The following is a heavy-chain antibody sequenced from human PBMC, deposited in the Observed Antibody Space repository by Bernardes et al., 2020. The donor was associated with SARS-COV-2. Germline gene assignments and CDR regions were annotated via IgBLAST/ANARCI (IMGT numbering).Heavy chain of an antibody. Sequence: GGSLRLSCAASGFTFSSYWMHWVRQAPGKGLVWVSRINSDGSSTSYADSVKGRFTISRDNAKNTLYLQMNSLRAEDTAVYYCARDSPGGSYDFWSGYPRHLNPYYYYYYGMDVWGQGTTVTVSS. CDR1: GFTFSSYW. CDR2: INSDGSST. V-gene: IGHV3-74*01. D-gene: IGHD3-3*01. J-gene: IGHJ6*02. CDR3: ARDSPGGSYDFWSGYPRHLNPYYYYYYGMDV.